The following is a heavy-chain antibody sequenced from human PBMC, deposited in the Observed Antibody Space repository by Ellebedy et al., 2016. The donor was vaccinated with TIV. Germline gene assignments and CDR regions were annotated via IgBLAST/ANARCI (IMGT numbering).Heavy chain of an antibody. CDR3: ARGGYYDSSGTFDY. D-gene: IGHD3-22*01. J-gene: IGHJ4*02. CDR2: ISYDGSNK. V-gene: IGHV3-30-3*01. Sequence: GESLKISCAASGFTFSSYAMPWVRQAPGKGLEWVAVISYDGSNKYYADSVKGRFTISRDNSKNTLYLQMNSLRAEDTAVYYCARGGYYDSSGTFDYWGQGTLVTVSS. CDR1: GFTFSSYA.